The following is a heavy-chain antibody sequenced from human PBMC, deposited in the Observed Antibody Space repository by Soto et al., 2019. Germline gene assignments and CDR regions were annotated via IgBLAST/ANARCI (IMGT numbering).Heavy chain of an antibody. D-gene: IGHD3-16*01. V-gene: IGHV4-34*01. CDR3: VRIRYQLPSSVLWLDP. Sequence: SETLSLTCAVYGGFLSESYWTWIRQPPGKGLEWIGEINHVGGTNYNPSLKSRVTMSVDTSQNQFSLRLISVTAADAAMYFCVRIRYQLPSSVLWLDPWGQGTPVTVSS. CDR2: INHVGGT. CDR1: GGFLSESY. J-gene: IGHJ5*02.